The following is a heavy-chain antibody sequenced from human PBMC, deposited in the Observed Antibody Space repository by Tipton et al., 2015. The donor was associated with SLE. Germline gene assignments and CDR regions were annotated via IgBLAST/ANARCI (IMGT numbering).Heavy chain of an antibody. V-gene: IGHV1-3*01. CDR2: INAGSGNT. CDR3: ARDTVGATGLGY. D-gene: IGHD1-26*01. J-gene: IGHJ4*02. Sequence: QSGAEVKKPGASVKVSCKASGYTFTSYAMHWVRQAPGQRLEWMGWINAGSGNTKYSQKFQGRVTITRDTSASTAYMELSSLRSEDTAVYYCARDTVGATGLGYWGQGTLVTVPS. CDR1: GYTFTSYA.